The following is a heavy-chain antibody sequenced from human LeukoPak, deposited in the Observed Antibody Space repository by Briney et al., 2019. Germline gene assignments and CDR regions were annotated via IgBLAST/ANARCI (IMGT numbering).Heavy chain of an antibody. D-gene: IGHD2-21*02. CDR1: GGSINSYY. V-gene: IGHV4-4*07. Sequence: SETLSLTCTVSGGSINSYYWSWILQPDGKGLEWIGRIYSSGNTQYNPSLKSRVTMSVDTSKKQFSLKLRSVSAADPAVYYCARGVTPFDYWGQGTPVPVSS. CDR3: ARGVTPFDY. J-gene: IGHJ4*02. CDR2: IYSSGNT.